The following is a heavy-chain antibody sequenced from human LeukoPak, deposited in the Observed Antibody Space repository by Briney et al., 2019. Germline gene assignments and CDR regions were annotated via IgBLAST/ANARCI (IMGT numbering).Heavy chain of an antibody. Sequence: SKTLSLTCAVYGGSFSGYYWSWIRQPPGKGLEWIGEINHSGSTNYNPSLKSRVTISVDTSKNQFSLKLSSVTAADTAVYYCARRTEYYGSGSSPNYYFDYWGQGTLVTVSS. CDR2: INHSGST. V-gene: IGHV4-34*01. CDR1: GGSFSGYY. J-gene: IGHJ4*02. CDR3: ARRTEYYGSGSSPNYYFDY. D-gene: IGHD3-10*01.